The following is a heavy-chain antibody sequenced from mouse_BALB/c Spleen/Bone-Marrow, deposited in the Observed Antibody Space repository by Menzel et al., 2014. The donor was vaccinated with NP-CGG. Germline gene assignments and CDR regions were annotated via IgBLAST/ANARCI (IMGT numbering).Heavy chain of an antibody. CDR3: ARDVGYGNYFVY. CDR2: SRNKAKYYTT. CDR1: GFTFSDFY. J-gene: IGHJ3*01. D-gene: IGHD2-10*02. V-gene: IGHV7-1*02. Sequence: EVKLMESGGGLVQPGDSLRLSCATSGFTFSDFYMEWVRQPPGKRLEWIAASRNKAKYYTTEYSASVKGRFIVSRATSQSVLYLQMNALRAEDTAIYYCARDVGYGNYFVYWGQGTLVTVSA.